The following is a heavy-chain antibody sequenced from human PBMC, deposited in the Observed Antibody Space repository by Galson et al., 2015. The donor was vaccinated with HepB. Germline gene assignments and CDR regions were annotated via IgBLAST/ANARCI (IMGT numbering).Heavy chain of an antibody. CDR1: GFTFSSYA. J-gene: IGHJ4*02. CDR3: ASSLYGRFDY. D-gene: IGHD2/OR15-2a*01. V-gene: IGHV3-23*01. CDR2: ISGSGGGT. Sequence: SLRLSCAASGFTFSSYAMSWVRQAPGKGLEWVSAISGSGGGTYYTDSVKGRFTISRDNSKNTLYLQMNSLRAEDTAVYYCASSLYGRFDYWGQGTLVTVSS.